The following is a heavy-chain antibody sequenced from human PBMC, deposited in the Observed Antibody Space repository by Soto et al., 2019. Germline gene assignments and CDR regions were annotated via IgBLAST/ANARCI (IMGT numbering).Heavy chain of an antibody. CDR2: ISAYNGNT. CDR1: GYTFTNYG. CDR3: ARECENYDILTGYYYYYMDV. V-gene: IGHV1-8*02. Sequence: ASVKVSCKASGYTFTNYGITWVRQAPGQGLEWMGWISAYNGNTGYAQKFQGRVTMTRNTSISTAYMELSSLRSEDTAVYYCARECENYDILTGYYYYYMDVWGKGTTVTVSS. J-gene: IGHJ6*03. D-gene: IGHD3-9*01.